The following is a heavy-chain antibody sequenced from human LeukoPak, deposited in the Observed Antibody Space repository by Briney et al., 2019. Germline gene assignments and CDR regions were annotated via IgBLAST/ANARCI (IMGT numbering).Heavy chain of an antibody. CDR2: FTGSGAHT. J-gene: IGHJ5*02. D-gene: IGHD6-19*01. V-gene: IGHV3-23*01. CDR1: GFSFSTYS. CDR3: AKAMGGFSAVSGAT. Sequence: GASLRLSCAGSGFSFSTYSMNWVRQAPGKGLEWVSGFTGSGAHTYYAHSGKGRFTISRDNSKNTLYLQVHSLRAEDTAVYYCAKAMGGFSAVSGATWGQGTLVTVSS.